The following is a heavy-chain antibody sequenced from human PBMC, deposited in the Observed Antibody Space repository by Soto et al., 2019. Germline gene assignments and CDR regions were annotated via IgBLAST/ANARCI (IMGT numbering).Heavy chain of an antibody. Sequence: QVQLQESGPGLVKPSQTLSLTCTVSGGSISSGGYYWSWIRQHPGKGLEWIGYIYYSGSTYYNPSLKSRVXXXVNXSKNQFSLKLSSVTAADTAVYYCARDRGPWTNFDYWGQGTLVTVSS. D-gene: IGHD1-26*01. V-gene: IGHV4-31*03. CDR3: ARDRGPWTNFDY. CDR2: IYYSGST. CDR1: GGSISSGGYY. J-gene: IGHJ4*02.